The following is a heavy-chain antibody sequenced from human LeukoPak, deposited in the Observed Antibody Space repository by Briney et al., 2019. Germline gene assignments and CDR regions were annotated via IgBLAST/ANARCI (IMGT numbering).Heavy chain of an antibody. CDR2: FDPEDAET. J-gene: IGHJ4*02. Sequence: GASVKVSCKVSGYTLTELSMHWVRQAPGKGLEWMGGFDPEDAETIYAQKFQGRVTMTEDTSTDTAYMELSSLRSEDTAVYYCATFYSGDSGSYLGYWGQGTLVTVSS. CDR3: ATFYSGDSGSYLGY. D-gene: IGHD1-26*01. CDR1: GYTLTELS. V-gene: IGHV1-24*01.